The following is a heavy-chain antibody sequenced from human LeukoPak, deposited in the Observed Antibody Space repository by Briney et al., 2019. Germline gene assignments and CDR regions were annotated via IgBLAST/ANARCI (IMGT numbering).Heavy chain of an antibody. Sequence: SETLSLTCTVSGGSISSYYWSWIRQPAGKGLEWIGRIYTSGSTNYNPSLKSRVTMSVDTSKNQFSLKLSSVTAADTAVYYCARDGGSMAAAGQDHIDYWGQGTLVTVSS. J-gene: IGHJ4*02. V-gene: IGHV4-4*07. CDR2: IYTSGST. CDR1: GGSISSYY. D-gene: IGHD6-13*01. CDR3: ARDGGSMAAAGQDHIDY.